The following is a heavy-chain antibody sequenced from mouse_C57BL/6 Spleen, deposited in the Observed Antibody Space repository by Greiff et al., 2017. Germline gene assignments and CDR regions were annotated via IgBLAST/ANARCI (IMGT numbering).Heavy chain of an antibody. CDR2: IYPGDGDT. V-gene: IGHV1-82*01. CDR3: ARDYANSGGGGY. CDR1: GYAFSSSW. J-gene: IGHJ2*01. Sequence: VKLQQSGPELVKPGASVKISCKASGYAFSSSWMNWVKQRPGKGLEWIGRIYPGDGDTNYNGKFKGKATLTADKSSSTAYMQLSSLTSEDSAVYFCARDYANSGGGGYWGQGTTLTVSS. D-gene: IGHD2-4*01.